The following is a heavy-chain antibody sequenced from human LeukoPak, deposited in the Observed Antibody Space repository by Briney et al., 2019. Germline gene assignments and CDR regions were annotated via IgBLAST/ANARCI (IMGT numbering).Heavy chain of an antibody. V-gene: IGHV3-30*18. CDR2: ISYDGSNK. Sequence: QPGGSLRLSCAASGFTFSSYGMHWVRQAPGKGLEWVAVISYDGSNKYYADSVKGRFTISRDNSKNTLYLQMNSLRAEDTAVYYCAKVAAAATFDYWGQGTLVTVSS. D-gene: IGHD6-13*01. J-gene: IGHJ4*02. CDR1: GFTFSSYG. CDR3: AKVAAAATFDY.